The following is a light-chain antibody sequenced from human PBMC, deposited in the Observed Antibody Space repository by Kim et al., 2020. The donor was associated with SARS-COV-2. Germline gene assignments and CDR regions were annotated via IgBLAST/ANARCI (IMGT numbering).Light chain of an antibody. V-gene: IGKV3-20*01. Sequence: LSPGERATRSCRATQSVSSYLAWYQQKRGQAPRLLIYGASRRATGIQARFSGSGSGTDFTLTISRLEPEDFAVYYCQQYSSSLLTFGQGTKVDIK. CDR1: QSVSSY. J-gene: IGKJ1*01. CDR2: GAS. CDR3: QQYSSSLLT.